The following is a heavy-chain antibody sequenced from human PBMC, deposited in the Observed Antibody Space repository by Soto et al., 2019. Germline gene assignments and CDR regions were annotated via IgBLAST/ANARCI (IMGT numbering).Heavy chain of an antibody. CDR2: ISAYNGNT. J-gene: IGHJ6*02. CDR1: GYTFTSYV. Sequence: GASVKVSCKASGYTFTSYVISWVRQAPGQGLEWMGWISAYNGNTNYAQKLQGRVTMTTDTSTSTAYMELRSLRSDDTAVYYCARDPVLRYFDWLIGMDVWGQGTTVTVSS. CDR3: ARDPVLRYFDWLIGMDV. D-gene: IGHD3-9*01. V-gene: IGHV1-18*01.